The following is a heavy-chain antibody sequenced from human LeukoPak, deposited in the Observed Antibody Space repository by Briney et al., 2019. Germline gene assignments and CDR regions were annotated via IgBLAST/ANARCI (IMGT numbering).Heavy chain of an antibody. CDR3: AKDPGRDYFDY. V-gene: IGHV3-30*04. CDR1: GFTFSSYA. Sequence: GRSLRLSCAASGFTFSSYAMHWVRQAPGKGLEWVAVISYDGSNKYYADSVKGRFTISRDNSKNTLYLQMNSLRAEDTAVYYCAKDPGRDYFDYWGQGTLVTVSS. CDR2: ISYDGSNK. J-gene: IGHJ4*02.